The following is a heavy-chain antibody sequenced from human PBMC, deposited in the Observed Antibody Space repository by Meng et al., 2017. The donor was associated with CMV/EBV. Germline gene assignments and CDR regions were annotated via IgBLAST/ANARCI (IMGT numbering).Heavy chain of an antibody. CDR1: SGSSGSSY. CDR2: IYYSGST. CDR3: ARGGSADQLRRAYFDY. V-gene: IGHV4-61*01. D-gene: IGHD2-2*01. Sequence: SGSSGSSYWSWIRQPPGKGLEWIGYIYYSGSTNYNPSLKSRVTISVDTSKNQFSLKLSSVTAADTAVYYCARGGSADQLRRAYFDYWGQGTLVTVSS. J-gene: IGHJ4*02.